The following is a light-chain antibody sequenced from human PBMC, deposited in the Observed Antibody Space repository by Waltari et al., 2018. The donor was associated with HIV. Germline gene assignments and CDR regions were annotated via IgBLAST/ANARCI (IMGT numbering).Light chain of an antibody. Sequence: EAVLTQSPGTMSLSQGEKATLSCRARQNISGNYLVWYQNKAGQALSPLLYGACSRANGIPDRFSGSGSGTDFTLIISRLAREDFAVYDCQQYGRSPRFGQGTKVEIK. V-gene: IGKV3-20*01. J-gene: IGKJ1*01. CDR3: QQYGRSPR. CDR2: GAC. CDR1: QNISGNY.